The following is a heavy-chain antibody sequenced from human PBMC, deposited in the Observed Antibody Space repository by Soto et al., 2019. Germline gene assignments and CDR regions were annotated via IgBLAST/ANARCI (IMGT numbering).Heavy chain of an antibody. J-gene: IGHJ4*02. V-gene: IGHV1-69*08. CDR3: ARDTGFGTATDKYYFDY. D-gene: IGHD4-17*01. CDR1: GGTFSSYT. CDR2: IIPILGIA. Sequence: QVQLVQSGAEVKKPGSSVKVSCKASGGTFSSYTISWVRQAPGQGLEWMGRIIPILGIANYAQKFQGRVMITADKSTSTAYMELSSLRSEDTAVYYCARDTGFGTATDKYYFDYWGQGTLVTVSS.